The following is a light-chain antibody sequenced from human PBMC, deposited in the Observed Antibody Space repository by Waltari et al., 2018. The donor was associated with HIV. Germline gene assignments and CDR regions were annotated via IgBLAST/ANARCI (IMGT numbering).Light chain of an antibody. CDR3: QHRSNWPPLT. CDR1: QSVSSY. V-gene: IGKV3-11*01. J-gene: IGKJ4*01. Sequence: EIVLTQSPATLSLSPGERANLSCRASQSVSSYLAWYQQKPGQAPRLLIYDASNRATGIPARFSGSGSGTDFTFTISSLEPEDFAVYYCQHRSNWPPLTFGGGTKVEIK. CDR2: DAS.